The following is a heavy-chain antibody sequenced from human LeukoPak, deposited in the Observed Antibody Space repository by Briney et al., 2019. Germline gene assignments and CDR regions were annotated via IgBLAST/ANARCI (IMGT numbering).Heavy chain of an antibody. CDR1: GFTFSSNW. CDR3: ASSLLWFGELI. Sequence: GGSLRLSCAASGFTFSSNWMSWVRQAPAQGMEWVANIKQDGSEKYYVDSVKGRFTISRDNAKNSLYLQMNSLRAEDTAVYYCASSLLWFGELIWGQGTLVTVSS. D-gene: IGHD3-10*01. J-gene: IGHJ4*02. V-gene: IGHV3-7*01. CDR2: IKQDGSEK.